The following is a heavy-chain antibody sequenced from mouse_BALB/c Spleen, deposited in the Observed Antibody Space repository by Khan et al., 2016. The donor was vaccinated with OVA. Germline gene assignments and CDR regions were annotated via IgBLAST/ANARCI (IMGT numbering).Heavy chain of an antibody. CDR2: IDPSDRLT. CDR3: VRSFHYGSSTWLAY. Sequence: QVQLQQSGAELVKPGASVKLSCKASGYPLTSYWLHWVKQWPGQGLEWIGQIDPSDRLTNYNQKFKGKATVTVAKSSSTACLKRSSLTSDDAAVDYCVRSFHYGSSTWLAYWGQGTLVTVSA. V-gene: IGHV1-69*02. J-gene: IGHJ3*01. CDR1: GYPLTSYW. D-gene: IGHD1-1*01.